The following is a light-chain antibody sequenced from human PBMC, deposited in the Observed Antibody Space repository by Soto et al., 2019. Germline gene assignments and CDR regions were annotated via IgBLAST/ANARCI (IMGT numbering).Light chain of an antibody. J-gene: IGLJ1*01. V-gene: IGLV2-14*01. Sequence: QSALTQPASVSGSPGQSITISCTGPSSDVGGYNYVSWYQQHPGKAPKLMIYDVSNRPSGVSNRFSGSKSGNTASLTISGLQAEDEADYYCSSYTSSSTGDVFGTGTKLTVL. CDR1: SSDVGGYNY. CDR3: SSYTSSSTGDV. CDR2: DVS.